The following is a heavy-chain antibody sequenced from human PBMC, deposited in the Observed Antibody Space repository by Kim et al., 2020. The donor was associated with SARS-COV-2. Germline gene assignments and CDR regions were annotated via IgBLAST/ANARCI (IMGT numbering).Heavy chain of an antibody. V-gene: IGHV4-39*01. CDR3: VGGYNWNDADY. D-gene: IGHD1-1*01. Sequence: YYNPSLKSRVTISVDTSKNQFSLKLSAVTAADTAVYYCVGGYNWNDADYWGQGTLVTVSS. J-gene: IGHJ4*02.